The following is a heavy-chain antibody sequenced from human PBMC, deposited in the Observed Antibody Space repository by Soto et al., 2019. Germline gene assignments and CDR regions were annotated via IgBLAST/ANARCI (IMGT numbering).Heavy chain of an antibody. CDR1: GFTFSSYS. CDR3: ARELRFAFPAPEGPV. Sequence: GGSLRLSCAASGFTFSSYSMNWVRQAPGKGLEWVSYISSSSSTIYYADSVKGRFTISRDNAKNSLYLQMNSLRAEDTAVYYCARELRFAFPAPEGPVWGQGTLVTVSS. V-gene: IGHV3-48*01. CDR2: ISSSSSTI. J-gene: IGHJ4*02. D-gene: IGHD3-16*01.